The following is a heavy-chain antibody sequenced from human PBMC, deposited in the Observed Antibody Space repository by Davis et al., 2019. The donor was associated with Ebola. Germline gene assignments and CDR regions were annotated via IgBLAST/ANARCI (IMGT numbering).Heavy chain of an antibody. CDR3: AKVETGT. V-gene: IGHV3-30*18. D-gene: IGHD7-27*01. Sequence: PGGSLRLSCAASGFTFSSYGMHWVRQAPGKGLEWVAVISYDGSNKYYADSVKGRFTISRDNSKNTLYLQMNSLRAEDTAVYYCAKVETGTWGQGTLVTVSS. CDR2: ISYDGSNK. J-gene: IGHJ5*02. CDR1: GFTFSSYG.